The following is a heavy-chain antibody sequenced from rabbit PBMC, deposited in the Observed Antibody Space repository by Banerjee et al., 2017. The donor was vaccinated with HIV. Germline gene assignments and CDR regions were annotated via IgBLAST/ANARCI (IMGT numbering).Heavy chain of an antibody. J-gene: IGHJ4*01. CDR3: ARTYGL. CDR2: IGAGSSGRT. V-gene: IGHV1S45*01. Sequence: QEQLVESGGGLVTLGGSLKLSCKASGIDFSSYGISWVRQAPGKGLEWIACIGAGSSGRTVYASWAKGRFTISKTSSTTVTLQMTSLTAADTATYFCARTYGLWGQGTLVTVS. CDR1: GIDFSSYG. D-gene: IGHD6-1*01.